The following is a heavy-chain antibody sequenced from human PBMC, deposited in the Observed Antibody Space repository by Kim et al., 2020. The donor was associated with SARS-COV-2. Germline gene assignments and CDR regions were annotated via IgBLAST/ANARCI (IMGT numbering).Heavy chain of an antibody. V-gene: IGHV3-66*01. Sequence: YYADAVKGRFTISRDNSKNTLYLQMNSLRAEDTAVYYWASAVVLGNGGGYWGQGTLVTVSS. J-gene: IGHJ4*02. CDR3: ASAVVLGNGGGY. D-gene: IGHD2-2*01.